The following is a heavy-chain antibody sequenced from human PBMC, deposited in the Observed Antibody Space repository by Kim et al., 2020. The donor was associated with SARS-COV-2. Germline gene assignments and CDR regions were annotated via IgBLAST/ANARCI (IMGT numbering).Heavy chain of an antibody. D-gene: IGHD2-15*01. J-gene: IGHJ4*02. Sequence: GGSLRLSCAGSGFTFSKFGIHWVRQAPGKGLEWVAKMWNDGSAQYYADSVKGRFRLSRDNSKNTVYLQMNSLRGEDTAVYYCARDTPEGFDYWGQGPLVT. CDR1: GFTFSKFG. CDR2: MWNDGSAQ. V-gene: IGHV3-33*01. CDR3: ARDTPEGFDY.